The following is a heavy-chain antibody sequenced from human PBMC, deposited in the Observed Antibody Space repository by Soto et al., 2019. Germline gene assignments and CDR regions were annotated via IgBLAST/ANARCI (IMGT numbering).Heavy chain of an antibody. CDR2: IYYLGNT. Sequence: SETLSLTCTVSGGSISSSSSYWGWIRQPPGKGLEWVGSIYYLGNTYYNPSLGGRVSISVDTAYMELSSLRSEDTAVYYCATSAGTAMVPDDYWGQGTLVTVSS. V-gene: IGHV4-39*06. J-gene: IGHJ4*02. D-gene: IGHD5-18*01. CDR1: GGSISSSSSY. CDR3: ATSAGTAMVPDDY.